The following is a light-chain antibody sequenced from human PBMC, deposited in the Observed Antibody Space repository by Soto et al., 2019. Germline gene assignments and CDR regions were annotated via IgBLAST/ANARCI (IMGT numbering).Light chain of an antibody. Sequence: ERMWTQSPSTLSLSPGERATLSCRASRSVSSTSITWYQQQPGQDPRLLIYGASLRATGIPDRFSGIGSGTDFNLAISRLEAEDFAVYNCLHFGDSPPAFTFGQGTKLEI. CDR1: RSVSSTS. CDR3: LHFGDSPPAFT. CDR2: GAS. V-gene: IGKV3-20*01. J-gene: IGKJ2*01.